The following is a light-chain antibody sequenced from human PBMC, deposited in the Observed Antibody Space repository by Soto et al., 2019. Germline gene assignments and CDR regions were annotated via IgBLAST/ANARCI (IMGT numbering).Light chain of an antibody. J-gene: IGKJ5*01. V-gene: IGKV3-15*01. CDR3: QQYNSWTLIS. Sequence: ELMMTQSPATLSVSPGERATPSCRASQSISGNIAWYQQKPGQAPRLLIYAASIRASGIPARFSGTGFGREFTLSISSLQSEDSAVYYCQQYNSWTLISFGQGTRLEMK. CDR2: AAS. CDR1: QSISGN.